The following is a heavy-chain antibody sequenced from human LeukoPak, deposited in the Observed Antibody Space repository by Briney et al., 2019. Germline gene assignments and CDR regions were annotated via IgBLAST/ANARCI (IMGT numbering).Heavy chain of an antibody. CDR3: ARGRWLVRLAASFDYYMDV. CDR1: GFTFSDYY. CDR2: ITNSGSTI. Sequence: GGSLRLSCAASGFTFSDYYMSWIRQAPGKGLEWVSYITNSGSTIYYADSVKGRFTISRDNAKNSLYLQMNSLRAEDTAVYYCARGRWLVRLAASFDYYMDVWGMGTTVTVSS. J-gene: IGHJ6*03. D-gene: IGHD2-2*01. V-gene: IGHV3-11*01.